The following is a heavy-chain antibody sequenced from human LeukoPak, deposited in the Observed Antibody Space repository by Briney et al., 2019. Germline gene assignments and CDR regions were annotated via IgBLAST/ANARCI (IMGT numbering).Heavy chain of an antibody. D-gene: IGHD3-22*01. CDR3: ARGQGGSSHYYDRGTYYFDY. Sequence: ASETLSLTCAVYGGSFSGYYWSWIRQPPGKGLEWIGEISHSGSTNYNPSLKSRVTISVDTSKNQFSLKLSSVTAADTAVYYCARGQGGSSHYYDRGTYYFDYWGQGTLVTVSS. CDR2: ISHSGST. J-gene: IGHJ4*02. CDR1: GGSFSGYY. V-gene: IGHV4-34*01.